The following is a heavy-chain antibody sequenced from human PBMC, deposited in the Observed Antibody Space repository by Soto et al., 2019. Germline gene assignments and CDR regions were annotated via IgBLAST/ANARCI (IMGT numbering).Heavy chain of an antibody. CDR1: GGSISSYY. CDR2: IYYSGST. Sequence: SENLSLTCTVSGGSISSYYWSWIRQPPGKGLEWIGYIYYSGSTNYNPSLKSRVTISVDTSKNQFSLKLSSVTAADTAVYYCARGGSIAAAGYYFDYWGQGTLVTVSS. CDR3: ARGGSIAAAGYYFDY. D-gene: IGHD6-13*01. V-gene: IGHV4-59*01. J-gene: IGHJ4*02.